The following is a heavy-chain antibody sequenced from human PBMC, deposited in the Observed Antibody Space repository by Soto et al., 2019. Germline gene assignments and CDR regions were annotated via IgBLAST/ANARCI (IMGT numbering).Heavy chain of an antibody. CDR2: ISSSSSYI. CDR1: GFTFSSYS. CDR3: ARDSGRGTGV. V-gene: IGHV3-21*01. D-gene: IGHD5-12*01. J-gene: IGHJ4*02. Sequence: GGSLRLSCAASGFTFSSYSMDWVRQAPGKGLEWVSSISSSSSYIYYADSVKGRFTISRDNAKNSLYLQMNSLRAEDTAVYYCARDSGRGTGVWGPGTLVTVSS.